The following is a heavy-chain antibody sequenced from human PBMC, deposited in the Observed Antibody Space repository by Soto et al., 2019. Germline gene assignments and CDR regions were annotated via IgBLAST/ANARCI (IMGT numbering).Heavy chain of an antibody. CDR1: GGSISSYY. V-gene: IGHV4-59*01. D-gene: IGHD3-22*01. CDR2: IYYSGST. J-gene: IGHJ4*02. Sequence: PSETLSLTCTVSGGSISSYYWSWIRQPPGKGLEWIGYIYYSGSTNYNPSLKSRVTISVDTSKNQFSLKLSSVTAADTAVYYCARVSDYYDSSGSRKYYFDYWGQGTLVTVSS. CDR3: ARVSDYYDSSGSRKYYFDY.